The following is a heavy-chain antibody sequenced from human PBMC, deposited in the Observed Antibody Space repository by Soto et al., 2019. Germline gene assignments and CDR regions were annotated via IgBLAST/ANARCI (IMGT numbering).Heavy chain of an antibody. D-gene: IGHD6-13*01. V-gene: IGHV3-48*03. J-gene: IGHJ4*02. CDR1: GFTFSTYE. Sequence: GGSLRLSCAASGFTFSTYEFNWVRQAPGRGLEWISYISVSGNIIKYADSAKGRFTISRDNAESSLHLHMSSLRVDDTAVYFCVRDTMRASAAASLDYWGQGTQVTVSS. CDR3: VRDTMRASAAASLDY. CDR2: ISVSGNII.